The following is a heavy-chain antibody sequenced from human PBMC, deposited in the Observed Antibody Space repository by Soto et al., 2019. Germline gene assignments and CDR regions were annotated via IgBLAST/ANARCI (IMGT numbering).Heavy chain of an antibody. CDR1: GYTLTELS. J-gene: IGHJ4*02. V-gene: IGHV1-24*01. CDR2: FDPEDGET. D-gene: IGHD6-19*01. Sequence: ASVKVSCKVSGYTLTELSMHWVRQAPGKGLEWMGGFDPEDGETIYAQKFQGRVTMTEDTSTDTAYMELSSLRSEDTAVYYCATLPSAVAGSWRVDYWGQGTLVTVSS. CDR3: ATLPSAVAGSWRVDY.